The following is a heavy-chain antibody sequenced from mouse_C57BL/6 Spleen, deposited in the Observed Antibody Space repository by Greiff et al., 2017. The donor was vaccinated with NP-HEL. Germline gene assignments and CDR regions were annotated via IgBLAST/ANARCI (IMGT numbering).Heavy chain of an antibody. CDR2: IYYSGTI. CDR3: ARDNRDYAMDY. CDR1: GISITTGNYR. J-gene: IGHJ4*01. Sequence: EVKLEESGPGLVKPSQTVFLTCTVTGISITTGNYRWSWIRQFPGNKLEWIGYIYYSGTITYNPSPTSRTTITRDTPKNQFFLEMNSLTAEDTATYYCARDNRDYAMDYWGQGTSVTVSS. V-gene: IGHV3-5*01. D-gene: IGHD2-2*01.